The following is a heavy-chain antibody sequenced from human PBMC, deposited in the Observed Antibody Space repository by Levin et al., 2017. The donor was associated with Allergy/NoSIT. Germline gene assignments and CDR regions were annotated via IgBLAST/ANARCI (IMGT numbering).Heavy chain of an antibody. CDR2: IYYSGST. J-gene: IGHJ3*02. V-gene: IGHV4-39*01. D-gene: IGHD3-9*01. CDR1: GGSISSSSYY. Sequence: PGGSLRLSCTVSGGSISSSSYYWGWIRQPPGKGLEWIGSIYYSGSTYYNPSLKSRVTISVDTSKNQFSLKLSSVTAADTAVYYCASSYYDILTGYFGGTLDAFDIWGQGTMVTVSS. CDR3: ASSYYDILTGYFGGTLDAFDI.